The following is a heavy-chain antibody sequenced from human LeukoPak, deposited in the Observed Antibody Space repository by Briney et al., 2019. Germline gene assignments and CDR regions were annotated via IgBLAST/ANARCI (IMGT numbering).Heavy chain of an antibody. CDR3: AKGFDYDILTGPDY. J-gene: IGHJ4*02. CDR1: GFTFSSYG. Sequence: PGGSLRLSCAASGFTFSSYGMHWVRQAPGKGLEWVAVISYDGSNKYYADSVKGRFTISRDNSKNTLYLQMNSLRAEDTAVYYCAKGFDYDILTGPDYWGQGTLVTVSS. CDR2: ISYDGSNK. D-gene: IGHD3-9*01. V-gene: IGHV3-30*18.